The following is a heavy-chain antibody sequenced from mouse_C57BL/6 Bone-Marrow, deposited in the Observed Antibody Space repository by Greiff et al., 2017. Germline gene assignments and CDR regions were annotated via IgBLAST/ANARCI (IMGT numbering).Heavy chain of an antibody. CDR3: SRWSMGYVAY. CDR2: IYPRSGNT. J-gene: IGHJ3*01. D-gene: IGHD2-10*02. CDR1: GYTFTSYG. V-gene: IGHV1-81*01. Sequence: VQLQQSGAELARPGASVKLSCKASGYTFTSYGISWVKQRTGQGLEWIGEIYPRSGNTYYNEKFKGKATLTADKSSSTAYMELRSLTSEDAAVYSCSRWSMGYVAYWGQGTLVTVSA.